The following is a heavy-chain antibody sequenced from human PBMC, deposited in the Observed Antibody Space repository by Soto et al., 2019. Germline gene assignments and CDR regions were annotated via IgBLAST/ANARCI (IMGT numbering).Heavy chain of an antibody. CDR1: GYTFTGYY. CDR3: ARSDIVLMVFAY. Sequence: GASVKVSCKASGYTFTGYYMHWVRQAPGQGNEWMGWINPNSGGTNYAQKFQGRVTMTRDTSISTAYMELSRLRSDDTAVYYCARSDIVLMVFAYWGKGTLVTVSS. V-gene: IGHV1-2*02. CDR2: INPNSGGT. J-gene: IGHJ4*02. D-gene: IGHD2-8*01.